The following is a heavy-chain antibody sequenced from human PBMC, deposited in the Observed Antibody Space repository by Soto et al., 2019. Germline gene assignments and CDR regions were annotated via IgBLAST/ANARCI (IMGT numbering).Heavy chain of an antibody. D-gene: IGHD6-6*01. CDR2: IYYSGST. Sequence: ASETLSLTCTVSGGSISSSSYYWGWIRQPPGKGLEWIGSIYYSGSTYYNPSLKSRVTISVDTSKNQFSLKLSSVTAADTAVYYWASENYSSSSLSESYGLDVWGQGTPVTVSS. CDR1: GGSISSSSYY. V-gene: IGHV4-39*01. J-gene: IGHJ6*02. CDR3: ASENYSSSSLSESYGLDV.